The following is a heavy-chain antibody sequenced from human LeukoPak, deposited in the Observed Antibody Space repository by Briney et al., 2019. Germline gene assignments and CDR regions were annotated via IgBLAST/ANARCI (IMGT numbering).Heavy chain of an antibody. D-gene: IGHD5-24*01. J-gene: IGHJ4*02. CDR2: VSHDGTQT. V-gene: IGHV3-30-3*01. Sequence: PGGSLRLSCAASGFTFSQYSMHWVRQGPVKGLEYMAVVSHDGTQTYYAGSVKGRFTISRDNSKNTLFLQMNSLRAEDTAVYYCARDGGGGYNHIDFWGQGTLVTVSS. CDR3: ARDGGGGYNHIDF. CDR1: GFTFSQYS.